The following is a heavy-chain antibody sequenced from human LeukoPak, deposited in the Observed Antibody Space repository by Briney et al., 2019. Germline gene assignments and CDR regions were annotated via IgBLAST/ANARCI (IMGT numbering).Heavy chain of an antibody. Sequence: SSETLSLTCTVSGGSISSYYWSWIRQPPGKGLEWIGYIYYSGSTYYNPSLKSRVTISVDTSKNQFSLKLSSVTAADTAVYYCARSIAALFFDYWGQGTLVTVSS. J-gene: IGHJ4*02. D-gene: IGHD6-6*01. CDR2: IYYSGST. CDR3: ARSIAALFFDY. CDR1: GGSISSYY. V-gene: IGHV4-59*01.